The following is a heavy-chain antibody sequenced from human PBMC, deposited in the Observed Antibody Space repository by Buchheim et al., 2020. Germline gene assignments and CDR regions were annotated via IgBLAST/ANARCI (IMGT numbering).Heavy chain of an antibody. D-gene: IGHD6-13*01. Sequence: EVQLLESGGGLVQPGGSLRLSCTASGFIFSNYALTWVRQAPGKGLEWVSTIHNSGGNTLYADSVKGRFTVSRDNSNNMLYLQMSSLRPEDTAVYYCAKFATAGTAFWGQGTL. V-gene: IGHV3-23*01. CDR2: IHNSGGNT. CDR3: AKFATAGTAF. CDR1: GFIFSNYA. J-gene: IGHJ4*02.